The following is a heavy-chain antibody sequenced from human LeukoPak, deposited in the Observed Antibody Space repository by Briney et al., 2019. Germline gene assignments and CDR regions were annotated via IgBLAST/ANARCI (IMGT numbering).Heavy chain of an antibody. V-gene: IGHV1-18*01. CDR3: AKDPYYYDSSGYYPRGAFDI. D-gene: IGHD3-22*01. CDR1: GYTFTSYG. Sequence: ASVKVSCKASGYTFTSYGISWVRQAPGQGLEWMGWISAYNGNTDYAQKLQGRVTSTAYMELRSLRSDDTAVYYCAKDPYYYDSSGYYPRGAFDIWGQGTMVTVSS. J-gene: IGHJ3*02. CDR2: ISAYNGNT.